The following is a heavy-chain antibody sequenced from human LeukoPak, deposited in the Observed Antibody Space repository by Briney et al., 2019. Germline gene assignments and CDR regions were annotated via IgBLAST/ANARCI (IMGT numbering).Heavy chain of an antibody. D-gene: IGHD2-2*01. CDR2: ISWNSGSI. J-gene: IGHJ4*02. CDR3: AKGISTSSQRSPFDY. V-gene: IGHV3-9*01. CDR1: GFTFDDYA. Sequence: GGSLRLSCAASGFTFDDYAMHWVRQAPGKGLEWVSGISWNSGSIGYADSVKGRFTISRDNAKNSLYLQMNSLRAEHTALYYCAKGISTSSQRSPFDYWGQGTLVTVSS.